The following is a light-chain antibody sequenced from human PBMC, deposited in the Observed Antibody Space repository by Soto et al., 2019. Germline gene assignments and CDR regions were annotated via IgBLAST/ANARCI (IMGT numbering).Light chain of an antibody. V-gene: IGKV3-11*01. CDR3: QQRSNWRIT. CDR1: QSIRST. J-gene: IGKJ5*01. CDR2: DAS. Sequence: ETVMTQSPATLSVSPGERATLSCRASQSIRSTLAWFQQKPGQAPRLLIYDASNRATGIPARFSGSGSGTDFTLTISSLEPEDFAVYYCQQRSNWRITFGQGTRLEIK.